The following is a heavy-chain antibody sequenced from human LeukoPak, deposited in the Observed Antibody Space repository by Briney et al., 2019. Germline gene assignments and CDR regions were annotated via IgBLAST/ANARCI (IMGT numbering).Heavy chain of an antibody. D-gene: IGHD3-10*01. CDR3: VYYYGSGSYLY. J-gene: IGHJ4*02. Sequence: ASVKVSCTASGYTFTSYGISWVRQAPGQGLEWMGWISAYNGNTNYAQKLQGRVTMTTDTSTSTAYMELSSLRSEDTAVYYCVYYYGSGSYLYWGQGTLVTVSS. V-gene: IGHV1-18*01. CDR2: ISAYNGNT. CDR1: GYTFTSYG.